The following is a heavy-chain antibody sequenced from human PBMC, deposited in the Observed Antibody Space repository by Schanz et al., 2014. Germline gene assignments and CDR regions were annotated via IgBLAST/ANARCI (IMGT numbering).Heavy chain of an antibody. CDR3: ARGGFFDSTSFDS. V-gene: IGHV1-18*01. D-gene: IGHD2-2*01. CDR2: MSYNGNT. CDR1: GYPFSNYG. Sequence: QVQLVQSGAEVKQPGASVKVSCKASGYPFSNYGISWLRQAPGQGFEWMAWMSYNGNTKYAQSLQGRVTVTRDTSTSTSYMELRSLTSDDTAVYYCARGGFFDSTSFDSWGQGTLVTVSS. J-gene: IGHJ4*02.